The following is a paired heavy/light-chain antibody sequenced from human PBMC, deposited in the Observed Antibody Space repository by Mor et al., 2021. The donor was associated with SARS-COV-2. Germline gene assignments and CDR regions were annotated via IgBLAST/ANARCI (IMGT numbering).Heavy chain of an antibody. D-gene: IGHD3-10*02. V-gene: IGHV3-23*01. J-gene: IGHJ3*02. CDR1: GFTFSNYA. CDR3: AKPERSAMFSAFDI. Sequence: EVLLLESGGGLIQPGGSLRLSCAASGFTFSNYAMSWVRQAPGKGLEWVSSISESGGSTYYADSVKGRLTISRDNSKSTLYLQMNSLRADDTAVYYCAKPERSAMFSAFDIWGQGTMVTVSS. CDR2: ISESGGST.
Light chain of an antibody. CDR1: QSVSSN. CDR3: LQYNNWPLYT. CDR2: GAS. Sequence: EIVMTQSPATLSVSPGEGATLSCRASQSVSSNLAWYQQKPGQAPRLLIYGASTRATGVPARFSGSGSGTEFTLTFSSLQSEDFGLYYCLQYNNWPLYTFGQGTKLEIK. V-gene: IGKV3-15*01. J-gene: IGKJ2*01.